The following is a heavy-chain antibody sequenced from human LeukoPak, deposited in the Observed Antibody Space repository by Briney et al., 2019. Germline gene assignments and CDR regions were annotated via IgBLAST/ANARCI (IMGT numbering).Heavy chain of an antibody. Sequence: GGSLRLSCAASGFTFSSYSMNWVRQAPGKGLEWVSYISSSSSTIYYADSVKGRFTISRDNAKNSLYLQMNSLRAEDTAVYYCARDMEGVWFGELSSPWGQGTLVTVSS. CDR2: ISSSSSTI. V-gene: IGHV3-48*01. D-gene: IGHD3-10*01. CDR1: GFTFSSYS. CDR3: ARDMEGVWFGELSSP. J-gene: IGHJ5*02.